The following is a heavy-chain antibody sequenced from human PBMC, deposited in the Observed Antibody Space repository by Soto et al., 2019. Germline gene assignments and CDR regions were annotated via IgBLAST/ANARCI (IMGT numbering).Heavy chain of an antibody. Sequence: HPGGSLRLSCAASGFTFSSYGMHWVRQAPGKGLEWVAVISYDGSNKYYADSVKGRFTISRDNSKNTLYLQMNSLRAEDTAVYYCAKDWGTPRSDPWGQGTLVTVPQ. CDR1: GFTFSSYG. J-gene: IGHJ5*02. CDR3: AKDWGTPRSDP. V-gene: IGHV3-30*18. CDR2: ISYDGSNK. D-gene: IGHD3-16*01.